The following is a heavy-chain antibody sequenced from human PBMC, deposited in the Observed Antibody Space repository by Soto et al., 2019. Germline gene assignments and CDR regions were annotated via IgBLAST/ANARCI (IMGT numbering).Heavy chain of an antibody. D-gene: IGHD2-8*01. CDR3: AREIMGARYGLDV. Sequence: SETVSLTCTVSGVPVSSGSYYWSWIRQPPGKGLEWIGYVYYSGNTNYNPSLKSRVTISIDTSDNQFSLKLTSVTAADTAVYYCAREIMGARYGLDVWGQGTTVTVSS. V-gene: IGHV4-61*01. CDR1: GVPVSSGSYY. J-gene: IGHJ6*02. CDR2: VYYSGNT.